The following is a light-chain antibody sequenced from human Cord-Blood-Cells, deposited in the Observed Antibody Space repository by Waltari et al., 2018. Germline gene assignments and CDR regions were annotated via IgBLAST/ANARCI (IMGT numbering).Light chain of an antibody. CDR3: QQYNNWPPYT. CDR1: QSVSSN. CDR2: GAS. J-gene: IGKJ2*01. Sequence: EIVMTQSPATLSVSPGERATLSCRASQSVSSNLAWYQQKPGQAPRLLIYGASTRATGXPARFSGSGSGTEFTLTISSLQSEDFAVYYCQQYNNWPPYTFGQGTKLEIK. V-gene: IGKV3-15*01.